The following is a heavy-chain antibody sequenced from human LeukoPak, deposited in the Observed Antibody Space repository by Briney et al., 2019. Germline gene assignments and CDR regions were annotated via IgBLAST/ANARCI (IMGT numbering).Heavy chain of an antibody. V-gene: IGHV4-34*01. D-gene: IGHD6-13*01. CDR2: INHSGST. CDR1: GGSFSGYY. J-gene: IGHJ5*02. Sequence: SSETLSLTCAVYGGSFSGYYWSWIRQPPGKGLEWIGEINHSGSTNYNPSLKSRVTISVDTSKNQFSLKLSSVTAADTAVYYCARGLRDSSSWYSMRWFDPWGQGTLVTVSS. CDR3: ARGLRDSSSWYSMRWFDP.